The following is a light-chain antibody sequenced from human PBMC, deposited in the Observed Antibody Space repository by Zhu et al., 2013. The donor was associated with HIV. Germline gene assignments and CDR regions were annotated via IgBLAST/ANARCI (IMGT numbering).Light chain of an antibody. CDR1: SSDVGGYNY. V-gene: IGLV2-14*01. J-gene: IGLJ2*01. CDR2: EVS. Sequence: QSALTQPASVSGSPGQSITISCTGTSSDVGGYNYVSWYQQHPGKAPKVMIYEVSNRPSGVSHRFSGSKSGNTASLTISGLQSEDEADYYCSSYGTGGTLVVFGGGTKLTVL. CDR3: SSYGTGGTLVV.